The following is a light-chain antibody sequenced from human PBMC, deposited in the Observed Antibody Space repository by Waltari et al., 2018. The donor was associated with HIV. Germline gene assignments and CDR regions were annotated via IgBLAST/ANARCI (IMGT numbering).Light chain of an antibody. J-gene: IGLJ3*02. V-gene: IGLV8-61*01. CDR2: STN. CDR3: VLYMGSGIWV. Sequence: QTVVTQEPSFSVSPGGTVTITCGLSSGSVSTSYYPRWYQQTPGQAPRTLIYSTNTRSSGVPDRFSGSILGNKAALTITGAQADDESDYYCVLYMGSGIWVFGGGTKLTVL. CDR1: SGSVSTSYY.